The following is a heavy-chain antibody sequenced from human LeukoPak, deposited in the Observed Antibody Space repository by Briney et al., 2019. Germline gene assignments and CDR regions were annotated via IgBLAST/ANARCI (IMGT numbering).Heavy chain of an antibody. Sequence: PGGSLRLSCAASGFTFSSYWMSWVRQAPGKGLEWVANIKQDGSEKYYVDSVKGRFTISRDNAKNSLYLQMNSLRAEDTAVYYCARDRGWLRGDYYGMDVWGQGTTVTVSS. D-gene: IGHD5-12*01. J-gene: IGHJ6*02. CDR1: GFTFSSYW. CDR2: IKQDGSEK. CDR3: ARDRGWLRGDYYGMDV. V-gene: IGHV3-7*01.